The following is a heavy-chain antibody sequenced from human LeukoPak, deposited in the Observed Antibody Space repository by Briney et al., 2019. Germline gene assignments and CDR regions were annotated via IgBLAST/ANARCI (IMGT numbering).Heavy chain of an antibody. D-gene: IGHD6-19*01. Sequence: EASVKVSCKASGYTFTSYDINWVRQATGQGLEWMGWMNPNSGNTGYAQKFQGGVTITRNTSISTAYIELSSLRSEDTAVYYCARVTPLYSSGLFDYWGQGTLVTVSS. V-gene: IGHV1-8*03. CDR1: GYTFTSYD. CDR2: MNPNSGNT. CDR3: ARVTPLYSSGLFDY. J-gene: IGHJ4*02.